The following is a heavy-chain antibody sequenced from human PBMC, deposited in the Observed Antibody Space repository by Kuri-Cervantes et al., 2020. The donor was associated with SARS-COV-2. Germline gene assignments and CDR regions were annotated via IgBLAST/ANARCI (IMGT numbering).Heavy chain of an antibody. J-gene: IGHJ3*02. CDR2: IIPIFGTA. CDR1: GYTFSSYA. V-gene: IGHV1-69*13. D-gene: IGHD5-12*01. CDR3: ARPNSGYEARDAFDI. Sequence: SVKVSCKASGYTFSSYAISWVRQAPGQGLEWMGGIIPIFGTANYAQKFQGRVTITADESTSTAYMELSSLRSEDTAVYYCARPNSGYEARDAFDIWGQGTMVTVSS.